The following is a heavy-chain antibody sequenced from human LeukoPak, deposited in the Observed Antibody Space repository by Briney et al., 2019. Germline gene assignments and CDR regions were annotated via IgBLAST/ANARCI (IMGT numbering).Heavy chain of an antibody. Sequence: SETLSPTCTVSGGSINSYYWTWIRQPAGKGLEWIGRIYTGGSTNYNPSLESRVTMSVDTSKNQFSLKLNSVTAADTAVYYCARQEGGIVGPYWGQGTLVTVSS. CDR3: ARQEGGIVGPY. CDR2: IYTGGST. V-gene: IGHV4-4*07. CDR1: GGSINSYY. D-gene: IGHD1-26*01. J-gene: IGHJ4*02.